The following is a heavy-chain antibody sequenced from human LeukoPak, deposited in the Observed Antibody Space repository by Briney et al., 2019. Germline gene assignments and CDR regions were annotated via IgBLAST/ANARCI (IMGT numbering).Heavy chain of an antibody. CDR2: ISSNGDNT. CDR3: VRGTGY. CDR1: GFTFSTYV. V-gene: IGHV3-64D*06. Sequence: GGSLRLSCSVSGFTFSTYVMHWVRQDPGKGLEYVSAISSNGDNTYYADSVKGRFTISRDNSKNTLYLQMSSLRADDTAVYYCVRGTGYWGQGTLVTVSS. J-gene: IGHJ4*02.